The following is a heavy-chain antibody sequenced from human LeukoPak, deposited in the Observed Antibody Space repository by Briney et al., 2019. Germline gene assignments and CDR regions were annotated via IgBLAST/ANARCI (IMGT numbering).Heavy chain of an antibody. CDR1: GFTFSSYG. Sequence: GGSLRLSCAASGFTFSSYGMHWVRQAPGKGLEWAAVIWYDGSNKYYADSVKGRFTISRDNSKNTLYLQMNSLRAEDTAVYYCARDLRSSVTYDYWGQGTLVTVSS. J-gene: IGHJ4*02. V-gene: IGHV3-33*01. CDR3: ARDLRSSVTYDY. D-gene: IGHD5/OR15-5a*01. CDR2: IWYDGSNK.